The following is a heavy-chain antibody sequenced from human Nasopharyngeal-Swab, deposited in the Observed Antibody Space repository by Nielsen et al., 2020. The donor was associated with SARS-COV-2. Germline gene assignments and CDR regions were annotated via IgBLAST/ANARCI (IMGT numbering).Heavy chain of an antibody. D-gene: IGHD2-21*01. CDR2: IYYSGST. Sequence: RQAPWKGLEWIGYIYYSGSTNYNPSLKSRVTISVDTSKNQFSLKLSSVTAADTAVYYCARQFLYYYGMDVWGQGTTVTVSS. V-gene: IGHV4-61*07. J-gene: IGHJ6*02. CDR3: ARQFLYYYGMDV.